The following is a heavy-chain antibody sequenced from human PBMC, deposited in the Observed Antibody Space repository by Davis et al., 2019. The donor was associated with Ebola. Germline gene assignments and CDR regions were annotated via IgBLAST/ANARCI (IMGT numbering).Heavy chain of an antibody. V-gene: IGHV3-11*05. CDR2: VSGSSTYT. CDR1: GFTFTDHY. Sequence: GGSLRLSCAASGFTFTDHYMSWIRQAPGKGLEWVAYVSGSSTYTNYADSVKGRLSVSRDNSKNTLYLQMHSLRVEDTAIYYCAKDNYAVTIMVGAFDIWGQGTVVTVSS. D-gene: IGHD4-17*01. J-gene: IGHJ3*02. CDR3: AKDNYAVTIMVGAFDI.